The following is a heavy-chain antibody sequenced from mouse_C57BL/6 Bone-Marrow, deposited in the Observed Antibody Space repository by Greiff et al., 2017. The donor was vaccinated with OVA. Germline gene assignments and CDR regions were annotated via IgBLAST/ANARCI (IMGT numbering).Heavy chain of an antibody. CDR1: GFTFSSYG. D-gene: IGHD6-1*01. CDR2: ISDGGSYT. J-gene: IGHJ4*01. Sequence: EVQGVESGGDLVKPGGSLKLSCAASGFTFSSYGMSWVRQTPDKRLEWVATISDGGSYTYYPDNVKGRFTISRDNAKNNLYLQMSHLKSEDTAMYYCARGAFYAMDYWGQGTSVTVSS. CDR3: ARGAFYAMDY. V-gene: IGHV5-4*01.